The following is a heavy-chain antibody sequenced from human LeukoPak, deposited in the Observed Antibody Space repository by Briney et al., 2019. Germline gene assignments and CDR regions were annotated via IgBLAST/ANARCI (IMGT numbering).Heavy chain of an antibody. J-gene: IGHJ4*02. CDR3: ARAYSRRGGGRQLVEFRLDY. CDR1: GFTFSSYS. Sequence: GGSLRLSCAASGFTFSSYSMNWVRQAPGKGLEWVSSISSSSSYIYYADSVKGRFTISRDNAKNSLYLQMNSLRAEDTAVYYCARAYSRRGGGRQLVEFRLDYWGQGTLVTVSS. V-gene: IGHV3-21*01. D-gene: IGHD6-13*01. CDR2: ISSSSSYI.